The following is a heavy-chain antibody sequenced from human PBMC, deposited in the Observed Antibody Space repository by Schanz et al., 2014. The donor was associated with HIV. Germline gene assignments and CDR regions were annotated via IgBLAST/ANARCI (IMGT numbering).Heavy chain of an antibody. V-gene: IGHV1-69*06. CDR1: GGTFMTYA. Sequence: QVQLVQSGAEVKKPGSSVKVSCKASGGTFMTYAISWVRQAPGQGLEWMGGIIPVFGTKNYAQKFQGRVTITADKSTSTAYMELSSLRSEDTAVYYCARGECDFWSGYCPHFHYFDLDVWGPGTSVTVSS. J-gene: IGHJ6*02. D-gene: IGHD3-3*01. CDR3: ARGECDFWSGYCPHFHYFDLDV. CDR2: IIPVFGTK.